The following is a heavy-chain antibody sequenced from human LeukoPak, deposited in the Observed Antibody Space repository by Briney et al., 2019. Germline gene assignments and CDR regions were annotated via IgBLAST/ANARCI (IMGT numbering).Heavy chain of an antibody. Sequence: SETLSLTCAVYGGSFSGYYWSWVRQPPGKGLEWIGEINHSGSTNYNPSLKSRVTISVDTSKTQFSLKLSSVTAADTAVYYCARGEYFDWLYRSQYYFDYWGQGTLVTVSS. V-gene: IGHV4-34*01. CDR1: GGSFSGYY. CDR3: ARGEYFDWLYRSQYYFDY. J-gene: IGHJ4*02. CDR2: INHSGST. D-gene: IGHD3-9*01.